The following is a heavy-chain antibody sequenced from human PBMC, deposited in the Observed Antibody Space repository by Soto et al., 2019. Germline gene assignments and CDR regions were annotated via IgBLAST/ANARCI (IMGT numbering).Heavy chain of an antibody. Sequence: ASVKVSCKASGYTFTNYYIHWVRQAPGQGLEWMGLISPSGGRTTYAQSFQGRLTLTTDTSTNTVYMELSSLRSEDTAVYYCGRENDDFDYWGQEPWSPSPQ. D-gene: IGHD3-16*01. J-gene: IGHJ4*01. CDR2: ISPSGGRT. CDR1: GYTFTNYY. V-gene: IGHV1-46*01. CDR3: GRENDDFDY.